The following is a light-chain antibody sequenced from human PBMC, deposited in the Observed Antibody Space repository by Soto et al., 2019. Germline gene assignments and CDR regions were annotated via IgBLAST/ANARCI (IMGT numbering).Light chain of an antibody. CDR2: EVS. J-gene: IGLJ1*01. CDR1: SSDVGGYNY. CDR3: SSYAGSNNNYV. Sequence: QSALTQPPSASRSPGQSVTISCTGTSSDVGGYNYVSWYQQHPGKAPKLMIYEVSKRPSGVPDRFSGSKSGNTASLTVSGLQAEDEADYYCSSYAGSNNNYVFGTGTQLTVL. V-gene: IGLV2-8*02.